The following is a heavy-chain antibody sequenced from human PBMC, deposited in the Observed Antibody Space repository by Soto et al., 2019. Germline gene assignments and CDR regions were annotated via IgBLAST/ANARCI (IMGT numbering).Heavy chain of an antibody. J-gene: IGHJ6*02. CDR2: IYYSGST. CDR3: ARVDPPRGGMDV. CDR1: GGSISSYY. Sequence: PSETLSLTCTVSGGSISSYYWSWIRQPPGKGLEWIGYIYYSGSTNYNPSLKSRVTISVDTSKNQFSLKLSSVTAADTAVYYCARVDPPRGGMDVWGQGTTVTVS. V-gene: IGHV4-59*01. D-gene: IGHD3-10*01.